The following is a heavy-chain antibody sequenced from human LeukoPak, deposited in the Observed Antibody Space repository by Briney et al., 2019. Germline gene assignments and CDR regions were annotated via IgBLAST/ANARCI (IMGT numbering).Heavy chain of an antibody. V-gene: IGHV3-53*05. D-gene: IGHD6-19*01. CDR2: FYVGGPT. CDR1: GFTVNSYY. CDR3: ARGAGWNFYEY. J-gene: IGHJ4*01. Sequence: GGSLRLSCAASGFTVNSYYMNWVRQAPGKGLEWVSVFYVGGPTYYADSVQGRFTISRDNSKNTVDLQMSSLRPEDTAVYYCARGAGWNFYEYWGHGTLVTVSS.